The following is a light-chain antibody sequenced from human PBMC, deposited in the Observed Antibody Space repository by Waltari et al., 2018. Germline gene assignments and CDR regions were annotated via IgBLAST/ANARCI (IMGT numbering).Light chain of an antibody. J-gene: IGLJ1*01. CDR3: QVWDSSSDHVYV. CDR1: NIGSKS. V-gene: IGLV3-21*02. CDR2: DDS. Sequence: SYVLTQPPSVSVAPGQTARITCGGNNIGSKSVHWYQQKPGQAPVLVVYDDSDRPSGIPGRFSGSNSGNTATLTISRVEAGDEADYYCQVWDSSSDHVYVFGTGTKVTVL.